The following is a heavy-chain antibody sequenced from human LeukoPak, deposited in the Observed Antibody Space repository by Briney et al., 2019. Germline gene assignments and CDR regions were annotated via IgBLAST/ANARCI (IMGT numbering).Heavy chain of an antibody. CDR3: ARIAAAGTSRDY. CDR1: GFTFSSYA. Sequence: GGPLRLSCAASGFTFSSYAMSWVRQAPGKGLEWVSAISGSGGSTYYADSVKGRFTISRDNSKNTLYLQMNSLRAEDTAVYYCARIAAAGTSRDYWGQGTLVTVSS. CDR2: ISGSGGST. V-gene: IGHV3-23*01. J-gene: IGHJ4*02. D-gene: IGHD6-13*01.